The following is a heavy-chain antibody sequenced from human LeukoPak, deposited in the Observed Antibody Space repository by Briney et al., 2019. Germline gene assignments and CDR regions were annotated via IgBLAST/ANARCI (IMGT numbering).Heavy chain of an antibody. CDR1: GGSISSYY. Sequence: PSETLPLTCTVSGGSISSYYWSWIRQPPGKGLEWIGYIYYGGSTNYNPSLKSRVTISVDTSKNQFSLKLSSVTAADTAVYYCARVVGIAAAYYYYYMDVWGKGTTVTVSS. D-gene: IGHD6-25*01. J-gene: IGHJ6*03. CDR3: ARVVGIAAAYYYYYMDV. V-gene: IGHV4-59*01. CDR2: IYYGGST.